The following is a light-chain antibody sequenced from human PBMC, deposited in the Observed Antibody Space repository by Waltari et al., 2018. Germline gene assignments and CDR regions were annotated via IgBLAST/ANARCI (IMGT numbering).Light chain of an antibody. Sequence: DIVMTQSPLSLPVPPGEPASISCRSSQSLLHSNGYNYLDWYLQKPGQSQQLLIYLGTNRGSGVPDRFSGSGSGTDYTLKISRVEAEDVGVYYCMQARQTPWTFGQGTKVEIK. CDR2: LGT. V-gene: IGKV2-28*01. J-gene: IGKJ1*01. CDR1: QSLLHSNGYNY. CDR3: MQARQTPWT.